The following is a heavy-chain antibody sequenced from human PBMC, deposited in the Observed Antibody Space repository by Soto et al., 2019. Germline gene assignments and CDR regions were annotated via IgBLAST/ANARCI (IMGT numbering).Heavy chain of an antibody. CDR2: ISAYNGNT. CDR1: GYTFTSYG. J-gene: IGHJ5*02. V-gene: IGHV1-18*01. CDR3: ARAPMVRREPRVNWFDP. D-gene: IGHD3-10*01. Sequence: QVQLVQSGAEVKKPGASVKVSCRASGYTFTSYGISWVRQAPGQGLEWMGWISAYNGNTNYAQKLQGRVTMTTDTSTSTAYMELRSLRSDDTAVYYCARAPMVRREPRVNWFDPWGQGTLVTVSS.